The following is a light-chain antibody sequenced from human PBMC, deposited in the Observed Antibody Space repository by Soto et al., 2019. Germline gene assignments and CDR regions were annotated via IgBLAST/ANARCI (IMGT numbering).Light chain of an antibody. J-gene: IGKJ4*01. V-gene: IGKV3-20*01. CDR2: DAS. CDR1: QSVRSNY. CDR3: QQYGSTPLT. Sequence: EIVLKQSPDTLSLSPGERATLSCRASQSVRSNYLAWYQQKPGQAPRFLIYDASSRATGIPNRFSGSESGTDFTLTISRLEPEDFAVYYCQQYGSTPLTFGGGTKVDIK.